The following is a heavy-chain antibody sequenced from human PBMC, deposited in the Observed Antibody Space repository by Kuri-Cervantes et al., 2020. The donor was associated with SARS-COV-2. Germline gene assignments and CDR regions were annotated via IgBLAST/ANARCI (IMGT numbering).Heavy chain of an antibody. V-gene: IGHV3-13*04. CDR3: ARAPTVTTSYYGKDV. J-gene: IGHJ6*02. CDR2: IGTAGDT. D-gene: IGHD4-17*01. Sequence: GGSLRLSCAASGFTFSSYDMHWVRQATGKGLEWVSAIGTAGDTYYPGSVKGRFTIYRENAKNSLYLQMNSLRAGDTAVYYCARAPTVTTSYYGKDVWGQGITTVSS. CDR1: GFTFSSYD.